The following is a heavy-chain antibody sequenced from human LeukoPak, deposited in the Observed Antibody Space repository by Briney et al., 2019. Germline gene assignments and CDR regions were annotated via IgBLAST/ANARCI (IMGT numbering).Heavy chain of an antibody. CDR1: GFTFSSYG. CDR3: ANKLRGAYYFDS. Sequence: GRSLRLSCAASGFTFSSYGMHWVRQAPGKGLEWVSIISASGGTTYYADSVKGRFTTSRDNSKNTVYLQMNSLRAEDTAVYYCANKLRGAYYFDSWGQGTLVTVSS. J-gene: IGHJ4*02. CDR2: ISASGGTT. V-gene: IGHV3-23*01. D-gene: IGHD3-10*01.